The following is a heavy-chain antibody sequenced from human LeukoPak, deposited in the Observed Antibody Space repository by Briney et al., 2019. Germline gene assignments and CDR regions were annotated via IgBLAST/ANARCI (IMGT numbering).Heavy chain of an antibody. D-gene: IGHD1-26*01. CDR3: ARENSGSYREFDY. Sequence: PSETLSLTCTVSGGSISSSSYYWSWIRQPAGKGLEWIGRIYTSGSTNYNASLKSRVSMSVDTSKNQFSLKLGSVTAADTAVFYCARENSGSYREFDYWGQGTLVTVSS. J-gene: IGHJ4*02. V-gene: IGHV4-61*02. CDR1: GGSISSSSYY. CDR2: IYTSGST.